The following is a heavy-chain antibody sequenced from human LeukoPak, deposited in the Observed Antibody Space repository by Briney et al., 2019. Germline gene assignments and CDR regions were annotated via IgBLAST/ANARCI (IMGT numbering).Heavy chain of an antibody. CDR1: GVSISSGGYS. Sequence: PSQTLSLTCAVSGVSISSGGYSWSWIRQPPGKGLEWIGYIYHSGSTYYNPSLKSRVTISVDRSKNQFSLKLSSVTAADTAVYYCARGDSSWYADYWGQGTLVTVSS. V-gene: IGHV4-30-2*01. D-gene: IGHD6-13*01. J-gene: IGHJ4*02. CDR3: ARGDSSWYADY. CDR2: IYHSGST.